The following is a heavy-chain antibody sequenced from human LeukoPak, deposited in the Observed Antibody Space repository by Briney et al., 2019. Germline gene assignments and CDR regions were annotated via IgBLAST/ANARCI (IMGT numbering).Heavy chain of an antibody. CDR1: GFTFDDYA. Sequence: PGGSLRLSCAASGFTFDDYAMPWVRQAPGKGLEWVSGISWNSGSIGYADSVKGRFTISRDNAKNSLYLQMNSLRAEDTALYYCAKESTDFWSGNFDYWGQGTLVTVSS. CDR3: AKESTDFWSGNFDY. J-gene: IGHJ4*02. V-gene: IGHV3-9*01. CDR2: ISWNSGSI. D-gene: IGHD3-3*01.